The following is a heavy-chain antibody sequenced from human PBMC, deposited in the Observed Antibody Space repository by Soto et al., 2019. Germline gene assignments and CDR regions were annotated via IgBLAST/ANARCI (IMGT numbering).Heavy chain of an antibody. CDR1: GYRVTELS. Sequence: ASVKVSCKVSGYRVTELSMHWVRQAPGEGLEWMGGFDPEDGETIYAQKFQGRVTMTEDTSTDTAYMELSSLRSEDTAVYYCATAHSSGYAVDYWGQGTLVTVSS. CDR3: ATAHSSGYAVDY. D-gene: IGHD3-22*01. CDR2: FDPEDGET. V-gene: IGHV1-24*01. J-gene: IGHJ4*02.